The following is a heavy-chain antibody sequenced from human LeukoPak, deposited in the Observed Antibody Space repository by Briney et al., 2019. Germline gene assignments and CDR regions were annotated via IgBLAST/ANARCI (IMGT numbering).Heavy chain of an antibody. CDR1: GFTFSDYA. J-gene: IGHJ6*02. Sequence: GGSLRLSCAASGFTFSDYAMTWVRQAPGKGLEWVSGISGSGASTYYADSVKGRFTISRDISKNTLYLQMSSLRAEDAAVYYCAKGEGAYYYYGADVWGQGTTVTVSS. D-gene: IGHD1-26*01. CDR2: ISGSGAST. V-gene: IGHV3-23*01. CDR3: AKGEGAYYYYGADV.